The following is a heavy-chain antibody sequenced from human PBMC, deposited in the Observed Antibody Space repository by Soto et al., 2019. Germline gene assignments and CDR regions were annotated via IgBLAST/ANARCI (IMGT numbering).Heavy chain of an antibody. D-gene: IGHD3-16*01. Sequence: GGSLRLSCAAYGFTFSSYWMHWVRQAPGKGLVWVSRINSDGSSTSYADSVKGRFTISRDNAKNTLYLQMNSLRAEDTAVYYCASFTFGGVIRNWYFDLWGRGTLVTVSS. CDR1: GFTFSSYW. CDR2: INSDGSST. V-gene: IGHV3-74*01. J-gene: IGHJ2*01. CDR3: ASFTFGGVIRNWYFDL.